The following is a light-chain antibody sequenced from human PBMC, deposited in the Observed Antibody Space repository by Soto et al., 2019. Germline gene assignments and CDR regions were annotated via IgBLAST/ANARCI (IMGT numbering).Light chain of an antibody. J-gene: IGLJ2*01. CDR1: NIGSKS. CDR2: YDS. V-gene: IGLV3-21*04. Sequence: SCELTQPPSVSVAPGKTARITCGGNNIGSKSVHWYQQKPGQAPVLVIYYDSDRPSGIPERFSGSNSGNTATLTISRVEAGDEADYYCQVWDSGSDHVVLGGGTKLTVL. CDR3: QVWDSGSDHVV.